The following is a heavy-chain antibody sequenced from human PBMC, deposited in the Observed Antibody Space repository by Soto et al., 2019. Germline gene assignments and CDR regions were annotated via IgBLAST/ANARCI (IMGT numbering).Heavy chain of an antibody. D-gene: IGHD2-15*01. Sequence: QVQLQQWGAGLLKPSETLSLTCAVYVGSFRGYYWSWIRQPPGKGLEWIGEINHSGSAKYNPSLKSRVTISVDTSKNQFSLKLSSVTAADTAVYYCARGCLGYCNTCATFDPWGQGTLVTVSS. J-gene: IGHJ5*02. CDR1: VGSFRGYY. CDR2: INHSGSA. CDR3: ARGCLGYCNTCATFDP. V-gene: IGHV4-34*01.